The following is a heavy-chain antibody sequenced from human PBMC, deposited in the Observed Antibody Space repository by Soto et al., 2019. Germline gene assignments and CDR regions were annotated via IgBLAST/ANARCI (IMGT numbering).Heavy chain of an antibody. Sequence: QVQLVQSGAEVKKPGSSVNVSCKASGGTFSSYAISWVRQAPGQGLEWMGGIIPIFGTANYAQKFQGRVTITADESTSTAYMELSSLRSEDTAVYYCARDPFDTEEQWLFNYWGQGTLVTVSS. V-gene: IGHV1-69*01. CDR2: IIPIFGTA. CDR1: GGTFSSYA. CDR3: ARDPFDTEEQWLFNY. J-gene: IGHJ4*02. D-gene: IGHD6-19*01.